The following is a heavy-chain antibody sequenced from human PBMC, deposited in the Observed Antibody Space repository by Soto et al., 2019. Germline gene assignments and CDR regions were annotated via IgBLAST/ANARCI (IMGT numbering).Heavy chain of an antibody. CDR3: ARGGAFWSGGDY. CDR2: INAGNGNT. J-gene: IGHJ4*02. D-gene: IGHD3-3*01. V-gene: IGHV1-3*05. CDR1: GYTFTSYA. Sequence: QVQLVQSGAEEKKPGASVKVSCKASGYTFTSYAMHWVRQAPGQRLEWMGWINAGNGNTKYSQKFQGRVTITRDTAASTAYMELSSLRSEDTAVYYCARGGAFWSGGDYWGQGTLVTVSS.